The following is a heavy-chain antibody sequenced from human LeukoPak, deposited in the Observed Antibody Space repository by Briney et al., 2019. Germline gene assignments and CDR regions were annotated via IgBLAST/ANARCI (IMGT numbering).Heavy chain of an antibody. CDR1: GFTFSSYE. V-gene: IGHV3-48*03. Sequence: GGSLRLSCAASGFTFSSYEMNWVRQAPGKGLEWVSYISSSGSMINYADSVKGRFTISRDNAKNSLYLQINSLRAEDTAVYYCAKGGAVSSKSIIMVRGTRRYYYNMDVWGKGTTVTISS. CDR3: AKGGAVSSKSIIMVRGTRRYYYNMDV. J-gene: IGHJ6*03. CDR2: ISSSGSMI. D-gene: IGHD3-10*01.